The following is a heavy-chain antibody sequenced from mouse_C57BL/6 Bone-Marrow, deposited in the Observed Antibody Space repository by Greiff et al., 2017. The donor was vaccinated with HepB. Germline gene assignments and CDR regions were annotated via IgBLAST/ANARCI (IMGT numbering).Heavy chain of an antibody. J-gene: IGHJ3*01. CDR2: INPSSGYT. CDR1: GYTFTSYT. Sequence: VKLQESGAELARPGASVKMSCKASGYTFTSYTMHWVKQRPGQGLEWIGYINPSSGYTKYNQKFKDKATLTADKSSSTAYMQLSSLTSEDSAVYYCARHGSSYGFAYWGQGTLVTVSA. V-gene: IGHV1-4*01. CDR3: ARHGSSYGFAY. D-gene: IGHD1-1*01.